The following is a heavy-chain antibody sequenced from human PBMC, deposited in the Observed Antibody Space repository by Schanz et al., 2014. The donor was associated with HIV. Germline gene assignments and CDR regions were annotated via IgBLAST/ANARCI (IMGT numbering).Heavy chain of an antibody. V-gene: IGHV1-8*01. CDR3: ASGRFDTVIWWGDAFPI. D-gene: IGHD5-18*01. Sequence: QVQLVQSGAEVKKPGASVRVSCKASGYTFTNYDINWVRQATGQGLEWMGWMNPNSGNTGYAQKFQGRVTMTRDTSKSTAYMDLSSLRSEDTAVYYCASGRFDTVIWWGDAFPIWGRGTMVTVSS. J-gene: IGHJ3*02. CDR2: MNPNSGNT. CDR1: GYTFTNYD.